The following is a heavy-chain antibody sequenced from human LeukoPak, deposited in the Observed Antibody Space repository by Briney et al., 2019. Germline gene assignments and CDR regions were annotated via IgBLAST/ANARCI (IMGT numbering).Heavy chain of an antibody. D-gene: IGHD1-26*01. J-gene: IGHJ5*02. CDR3: TTDFNYSGSYP. V-gene: IGHV3-15*01. CDR2: IKSKTDGGTT. Sequence: GGSLRLSCAASGFTFSNAWMSWVRQAPGKGLEWVGRIKSKTDGGTTDYAAPVKGRFTISRDDSKNTQYLQMNSLKTEDTAVYYCTTDFNYSGSYPWGQGTLVTVSS. CDR1: GFTFSNAW.